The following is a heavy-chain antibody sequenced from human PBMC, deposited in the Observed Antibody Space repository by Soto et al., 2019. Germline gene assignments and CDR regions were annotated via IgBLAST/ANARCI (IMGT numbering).Heavy chain of an antibody. J-gene: IGHJ4*02. CDR1: GFSFMEYF. CDR3: AQEEVVVTSVQEPYYFDY. V-gene: IGHV3-23*01. D-gene: IGHD2-21*02. Sequence: EVQLLESGGGLVQPGVSLRLSCAASGFSFMEYFMSWVRQAPGKGLECGAVISPRAGSTYYAESVKGRFTISRDNSKNPLYLQVNSLRAEDTAVYDCAQEEVVVTSVQEPYYFDYWFQGGLGSVSS. CDR2: ISPRAGST.